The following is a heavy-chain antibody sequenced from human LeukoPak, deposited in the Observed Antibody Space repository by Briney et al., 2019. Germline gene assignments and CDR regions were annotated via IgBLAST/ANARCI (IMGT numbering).Heavy chain of an antibody. CDR1: GGSISSYY. Sequence: SEILSLTCTVSGGSISSYYWSWIRQPPGEGLEWIGYIYCSGSTNYNPSLKSRVTISGDTSKNQFSLKLSSVTAADTAVYYCARLWSTTAVDGLDPWGQGTLVTVSS. V-gene: IGHV4-59*01. CDR2: IYCSGST. D-gene: IGHD6-19*01. J-gene: IGHJ5*02. CDR3: ARLWSTTAVDGLDP.